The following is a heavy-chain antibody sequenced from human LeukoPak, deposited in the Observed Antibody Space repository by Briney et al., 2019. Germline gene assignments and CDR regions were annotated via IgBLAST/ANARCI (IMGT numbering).Heavy chain of an antibody. Sequence: GASVKVSCKVSGYSLTELSMHWVRQTLGKGPEWMGAFDPGDAETIYAQKFQGRVTLTEDTSTDTAYMELTSLRSEDTAVYYCARGTPRAVNSGYDYYYYYYMDVWGKGTTVTVSS. V-gene: IGHV1-24*01. CDR2: FDPGDAET. CDR1: GYSLTELS. J-gene: IGHJ6*03. D-gene: IGHD5-12*01. CDR3: ARGTPRAVNSGYDYYYYYYMDV.